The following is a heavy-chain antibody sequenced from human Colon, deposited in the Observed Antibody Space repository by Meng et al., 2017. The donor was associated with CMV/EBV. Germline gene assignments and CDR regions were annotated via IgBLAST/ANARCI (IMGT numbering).Heavy chain of an antibody. CDR2: ISYDGSNK. D-gene: IGHD5-24*01. J-gene: IGHJ6*02. V-gene: IGHV3-30-3*01. CDR1: GFTFSSYA. CDR3: ARDYWEMATEGYYYGMDV. Sequence: GESLKIPCAASGFTFSSYAMHRVRQAPGKGLEWVAVISYDGSNKYYADSVKGRFTISRDNSKNTLYLQMNSLRAEDTAVYYCARDYWEMATEGYYYGMDVWGQGTTVTVSS.